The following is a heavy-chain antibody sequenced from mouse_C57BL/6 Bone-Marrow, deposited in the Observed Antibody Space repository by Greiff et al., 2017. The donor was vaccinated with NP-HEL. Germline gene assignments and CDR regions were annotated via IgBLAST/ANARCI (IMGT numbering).Heavy chain of an antibody. V-gene: IGHV8-8*01. CDR1: GFSLSTFGMG. CDR2: IWWDDDK. CDR3: ARIGYIYYYGSSSDY. Sequence: QVTLKESGPGILQPSQTLSLTCSFSGFSLSTFGMGVGWIRQPSGKGLVWLAHIWWDDDKYYNPALKSRLTISKATSKNQVFLKIANVDTADTATYYCARIGYIYYYGSSSDYWGQGTTLTVSS. J-gene: IGHJ2*01. D-gene: IGHD1-1*01.